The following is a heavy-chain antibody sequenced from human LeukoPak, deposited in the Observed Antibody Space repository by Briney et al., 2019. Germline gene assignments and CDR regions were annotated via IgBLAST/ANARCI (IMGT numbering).Heavy chain of an antibody. CDR1: GGSISSGSYS. CDR3: XRXSXXDPNXXXXYYMDV. J-gene: IGHJ6*03. Sequence: SETLSLTCTVSGGSISSGSYSWNWIRQPAGTGLECIGRXYSSGTTNYNPSLKSRVTMSVDTSKNQFSLKLTSVTAADTAVYXXXRXSXXDPNXXXXYYMDVWGKGTTVTVSS. V-gene: IGHV4-61*02. CDR2: XYSSGTT. D-gene: IGHD2-8*01.